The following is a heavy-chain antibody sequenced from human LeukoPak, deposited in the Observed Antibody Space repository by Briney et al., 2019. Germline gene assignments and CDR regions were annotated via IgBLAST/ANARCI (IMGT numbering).Heavy chain of an antibody. CDR3: AREPLVVPAARHDAFDI. D-gene: IGHD2-2*01. CDR2: IYTSGST. J-gene: IGHJ3*02. V-gene: IGHV4-4*07. Sequence: SGTLSLTCTVSGGSISSYYWSWIRQPAGKGLEWIGRIYTSGSTNYNPSLKSRVTMSVDTSKNQFSLKLSSVTAADTAVYYCAREPLVVPAARHDAFDIWGQGTMVTVSS. CDR1: GGSISSYY.